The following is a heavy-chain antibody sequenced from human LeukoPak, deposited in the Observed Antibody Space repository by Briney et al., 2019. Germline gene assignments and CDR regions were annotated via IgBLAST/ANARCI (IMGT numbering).Heavy chain of an antibody. CDR3: AKDSGSYHSIDY. V-gene: IGHV3-23*01. D-gene: IGHD1-26*01. J-gene: IGHJ4*02. Sequence: PGGSLRLSCAASGFTFSSHAMNWVRQAPGKGLEWVSILVGSGGVTYYADSVKGRFTISRDNSKNTLYLQMNSLRTEDTAVYYCAKDSGSYHSIDYWGQGTLVTVSS. CDR1: GFTFSSHA. CDR2: LVGSGGVT.